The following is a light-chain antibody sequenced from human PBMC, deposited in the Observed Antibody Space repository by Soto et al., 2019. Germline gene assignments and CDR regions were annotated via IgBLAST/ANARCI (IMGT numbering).Light chain of an antibody. CDR1: QSISSW. CDR2: DAS. V-gene: IGKV1-5*01. CDR3: QKYNSFTWT. J-gene: IGKJ1*01. Sequence: DIQMTQSPSTLSASVGDRVTITCRASQSISSWLAWYQQKPGKAPKILIYDASSLESGVPSRFSGSGSGTEFTLTISSLQPDDFATYYCQKYNSFTWTFGQGTKVEIK.